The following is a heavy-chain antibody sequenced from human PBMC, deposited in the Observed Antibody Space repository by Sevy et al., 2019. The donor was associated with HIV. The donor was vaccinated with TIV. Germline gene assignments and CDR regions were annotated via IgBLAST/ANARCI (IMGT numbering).Heavy chain of an antibody. J-gene: IGHJ4*02. D-gene: IGHD3-22*01. CDR3: ARDYDSSGYSPAGVDY. CDR2: ISYDGSNK. CDR1: GFTFSSYA. Sequence: GGSLRLSCAASGFTFSSYAMHWVRQAPGKGLEWVAVISYDGSNKYYADSVKGRFTISRDNSKNTLYLQMNSLRAEDMAVYYCARDYDSSGYSPAGVDYWGQGTLVTVSS. V-gene: IGHV3-30-3*01.